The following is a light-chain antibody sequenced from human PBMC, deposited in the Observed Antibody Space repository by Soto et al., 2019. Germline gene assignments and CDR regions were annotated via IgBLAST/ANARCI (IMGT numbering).Light chain of an antibody. CDR3: QQYNTYPLT. J-gene: IGKJ4*01. CDR2: KAS. CDR1: QSISDW. Sequence: DIPMTQAPSTLSESFRDRVTITCRASQSISDWLAWYQQKPGKAPNLLIFKASSLQSGVPSRFSGSGSGTEFTLTITRVQPDDFATYYCQQYNTYPLTFGGGTKVDI. V-gene: IGKV1-5*03.